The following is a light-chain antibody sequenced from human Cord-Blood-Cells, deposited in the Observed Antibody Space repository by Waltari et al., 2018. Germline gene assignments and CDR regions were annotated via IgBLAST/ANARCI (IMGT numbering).Light chain of an antibody. Sequence: QSALTQPRSVSGSPGQSVTISCTGTSSDVGGYNYVHWYQQHPGKPPKLMIYDVSKRPSGVPDRFSGSKSGNTASLTISGLQAEDEADYYCCSYAGSYNVVFGGGTKLTVL. CDR1: SSDVGGYNY. CDR3: CSYAGSYNVV. J-gene: IGLJ2*01. V-gene: IGLV2-11*01. CDR2: DVS.